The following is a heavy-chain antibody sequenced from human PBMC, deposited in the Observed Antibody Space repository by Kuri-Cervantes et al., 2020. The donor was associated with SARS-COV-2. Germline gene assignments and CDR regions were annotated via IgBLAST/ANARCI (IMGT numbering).Heavy chain of an antibody. J-gene: IGHJ6*03. D-gene: IGHD2-8*01. CDR2: ISAYNGNT. CDR1: GYTFTSYC. V-gene: IGHV1-18*01. Sequence: ASVKVSCKASGYTFTSYCISWVRRAPGQGLEWMGWISAYNGNTNYAQKLQGIVTMTTDTSTSTAYMELRSLRSDDTAVYYCARLYQGSVLIVYNYYYMDVWGKGTTVTVSS. CDR3: ARLYQGSVLIVYNYYYMDV.